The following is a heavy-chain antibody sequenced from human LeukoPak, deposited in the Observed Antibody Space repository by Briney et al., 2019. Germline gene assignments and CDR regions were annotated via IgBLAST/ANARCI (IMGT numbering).Heavy chain of an antibody. J-gene: IGHJ3*01. CDR3: VVVVEPPDSDGFDV. CDR2: INADGSTA. V-gene: IGHV3-74*01. CDR1: GFTFGDSW. Sequence: GGSLRLSCAASGFTFGDSWVHWVRQAPGKGLVWVSLINADGSTATYADSVKGRFTISRDNARNTLSLQMNSLTIEDTAVYYCVVVVEPPDSDGFDVWGQGTMITVSS. D-gene: IGHD1-14*01.